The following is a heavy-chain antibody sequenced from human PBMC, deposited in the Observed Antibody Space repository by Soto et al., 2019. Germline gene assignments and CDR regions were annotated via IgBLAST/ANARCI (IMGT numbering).Heavy chain of an antibody. CDR3: ARSPIPARPAWFDP. D-gene: IGHD6-6*01. J-gene: IGHJ5*02. Sequence: QVQLVESGGGVVQPGRSLRLSCAASGFTLRSYAMHWVRQAPGKGLEWVAVISFDGGNKIYADSVKGRFTISRDNSRDTLYLQMSSLRTEDTAVYFCARSPIPARPAWFDPWGQGTLVTVSS. V-gene: IGHV3-30-3*01. CDR2: ISFDGGNK. CDR1: GFTLRSYA.